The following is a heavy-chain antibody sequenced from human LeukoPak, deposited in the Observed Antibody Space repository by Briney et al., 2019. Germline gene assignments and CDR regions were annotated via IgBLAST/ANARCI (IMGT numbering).Heavy chain of an antibody. CDR2: IYYSGRT. D-gene: IGHD3-3*01. J-gene: IGHJ6*02. V-gene: IGHV4-31*02. Sequence: GYIYYSGRTYYIPSLKSRFTISVDTSKNQFSLKLNSVTAADTAVYYCARDRYDSYPMDVWGQGTTVTVSS. CDR3: ARDRYDSYPMDV.